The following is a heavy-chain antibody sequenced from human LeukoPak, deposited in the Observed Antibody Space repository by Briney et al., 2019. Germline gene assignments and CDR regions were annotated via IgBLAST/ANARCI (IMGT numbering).Heavy chain of an antibody. Sequence: SETLSLTCTVSGGSITGYYWTWIRQPSGKGLEWIGRIYSGGSTNYNPPLKSRVTMSVDTSKNQFSLKLSSVTAADTAVYYCATGRDADSARGYYDMDVWGQGTTVTVSS. V-gene: IGHV4-4*07. D-gene: IGHD5-24*01. CDR1: GGSITGYY. J-gene: IGHJ6*02. CDR3: ATGRDADSARGYYDMDV. CDR2: IYSGGST.